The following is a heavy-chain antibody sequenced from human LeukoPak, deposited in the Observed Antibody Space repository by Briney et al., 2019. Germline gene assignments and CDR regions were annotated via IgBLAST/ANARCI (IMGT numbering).Heavy chain of an antibody. D-gene: IGHD6-19*01. V-gene: IGHV3-30*02. CDR1: GFTFSSYG. CDR2: IRYDGSNK. Sequence: TGGSLRLSCAASGFTFSSYGMHWVRQAPGKGLEWVAFIRYDGSNKYYADSVKGRFTISRDNSKNTMYLQMNSLRAEETAVYYCAKDPDRSGWYENWFDPWGQGTLVTVSS. CDR3: AKDPDRSGWYENWFDP. J-gene: IGHJ5*02.